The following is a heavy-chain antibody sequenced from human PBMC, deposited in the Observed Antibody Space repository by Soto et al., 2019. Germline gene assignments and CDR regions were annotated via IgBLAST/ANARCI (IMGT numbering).Heavy chain of an antibody. CDR2: ISSSSSTI. CDR3: AIDDRSEELRYFDWTPNTPDY. V-gene: IGHV3-48*02. J-gene: IGHJ4*02. D-gene: IGHD3-9*01. Sequence: GGSLRLSCAASGFTFSSYSMNWVRQAPGKGLEWVSYISSSSSTIYYADSVKGRFTISRDNAKNSLYLQMNSLRDEDTAVYYCAIDDRSEELRYFDWTPNTPDYWGQGTLVTVSS. CDR1: GFTFSSYS.